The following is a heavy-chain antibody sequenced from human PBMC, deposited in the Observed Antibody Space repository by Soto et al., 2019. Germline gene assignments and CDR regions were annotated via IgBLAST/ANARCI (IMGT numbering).Heavy chain of an antibody. Sequence: QVQLVESGGGLVKPGGSLRLSCAASGFTFSDYYMSWIRQAPGKGLEWVSYISSRRSTIYYPDSVKGRLTTSRDNTKNSLYLQMYSLRAEDTAVYYCARGHTDIVVVPAANFVVEDIVVVVASFDIWSQGTMVTVSS. V-gene: IGHV3-11*01. CDR1: GFTFSDYY. CDR2: ISSRRSTI. CDR3: ARGHTDIVVVPAANFVVEDIVVVVASFDI. D-gene: IGHD2-2*01. J-gene: IGHJ3*02.